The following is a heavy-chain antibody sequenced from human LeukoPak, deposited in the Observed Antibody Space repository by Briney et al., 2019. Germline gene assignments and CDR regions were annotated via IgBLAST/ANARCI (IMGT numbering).Heavy chain of an antibody. V-gene: IGHV3-21*06. J-gene: IGHJ4*02. D-gene: IGHD6-19*01. CDR2: ISSSSAYI. CDR3: ARMKAVAGMGIYLDY. Sequence: GGSLRLSCVASGFIFSDYSMDWVRQAPGKGLEWVSSISSSSAYIFYSDSVKGRFTISRDNAQSSLYLQMNSLRAEDTAVYYCARMKAVAGMGIYLDYWGQGTLVTVSS. CDR1: GFIFSDYS.